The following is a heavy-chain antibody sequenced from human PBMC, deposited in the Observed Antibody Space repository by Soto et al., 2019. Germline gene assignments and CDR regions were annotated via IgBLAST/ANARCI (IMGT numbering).Heavy chain of an antibody. CDR3: ARESEDLTSNFDY. V-gene: IGHV3-21*01. J-gene: IGHJ4*02. CDR1: GFTFSRYS. CDR2: ISSTTNYI. Sequence: EVQLVESGGGLVRPGGSLRLSCAASGFTFSRYSMNWVRQAPGKGLEWVSSISSTTNYIYYAYSMKGRFTVSRENAKNSVYLDMNSLSAEDTAVYYCARESEDLTSNFDYWGQGTLVTVSS.